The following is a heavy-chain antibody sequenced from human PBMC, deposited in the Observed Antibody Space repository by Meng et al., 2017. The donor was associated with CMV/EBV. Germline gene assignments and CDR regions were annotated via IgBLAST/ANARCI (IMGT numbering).Heavy chain of an antibody. V-gene: IGHV3-30-3*01. CDR1: GFTFSSYA. J-gene: IGHJ6*02. D-gene: IGHD4-17*01. Sequence: GESLKISCAASGFTFSSYAMHWVRQAPGKGLEWVAVISYDGSNKYYADSVKGRFTISRDNSKNTLYLQMNSLRAEDTAVYYCARVRTVTTPYYYYYYGMDVWGRGTTVTVSS. CDR3: ARVRTVTTPYYYYYYGMDV. CDR2: ISYDGSNK.